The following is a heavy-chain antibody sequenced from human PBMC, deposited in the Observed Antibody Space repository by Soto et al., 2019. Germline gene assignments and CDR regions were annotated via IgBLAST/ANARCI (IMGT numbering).Heavy chain of an antibody. CDR3: AKEFHSWNYFDY. CDR2: ISYDGSNK. CDR1: GFTFSSSG. V-gene: IGHV3-30*18. J-gene: IGHJ4*02. Sequence: GGSLRLSCAASGFTFSSSGMHWVRQAPGKGLEWVAVISYDGSNKFYADSVKGRFTISRDNFRNTLYLQMNSLRAEDTAGYYCAKEFHSWNYFDYWGQGTLVTVAS. D-gene: IGHD1-20*01.